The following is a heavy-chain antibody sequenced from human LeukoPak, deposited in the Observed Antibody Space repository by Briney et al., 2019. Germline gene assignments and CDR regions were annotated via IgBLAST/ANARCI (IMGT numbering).Heavy chain of an antibody. V-gene: IGHV4-61*02. D-gene: IGHD3-10*01. Sequence: SETLSLTCTVSGGSISSGSFYWSWIRQPAGKGLEWIGRINTSGNTNYNPSLKSRVTMSVDRSKNQFSLELSSVTAADTAVYYCARGDYGSGNSNWFDPWGQGTLVTVSS. CDR3: ARGDYGSGNSNWFDP. CDR1: GGSISSGSFY. J-gene: IGHJ5*02. CDR2: INTSGNT.